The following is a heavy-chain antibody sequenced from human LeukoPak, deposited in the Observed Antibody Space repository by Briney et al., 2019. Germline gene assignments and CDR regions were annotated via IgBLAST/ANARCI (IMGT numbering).Heavy chain of an antibody. V-gene: IGHV3-23*01. CDR1: GFTFSSYG. J-gene: IGHJ5*02. CDR2: ISGSGGST. CDR3: ARDHGYAHFWLDP. Sequence: PGGSLRLSCAASGFTFSSYGMSWVRQAPGKGLEWVSAISGSGGSTYYADSVKGRFTISRDNSKNTLYLQMNSLRAEDTAVYYCARDHGYAHFWLDPWGQGTLVTVSS. D-gene: IGHD5-18*01.